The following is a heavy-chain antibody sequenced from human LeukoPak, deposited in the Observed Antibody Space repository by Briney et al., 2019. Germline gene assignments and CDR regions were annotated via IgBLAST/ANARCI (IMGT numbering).Heavy chain of an antibody. Sequence: ASVKVSCKASGYTFSSYGISWVRQAPGQGLEWMGWISAYNGNTNYAQKFQGRVTMTTDTSTSTAYMELSSLRSEDTAVYYCARDRSGSALAGGWFDPWGQGTLVTVSS. V-gene: IGHV1-18*01. CDR1: GYTFSSYG. D-gene: IGHD1-26*01. CDR2: ISAYNGNT. CDR3: ARDRSGSALAGGWFDP. J-gene: IGHJ5*02.